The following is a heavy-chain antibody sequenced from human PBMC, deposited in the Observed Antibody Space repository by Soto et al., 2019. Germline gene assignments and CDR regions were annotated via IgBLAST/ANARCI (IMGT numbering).Heavy chain of an antibody. D-gene: IGHD1-26*01. CDR1: GGSFSGYY. Sequence: PSETLSLTCAVYGGSFSGYYWSWIRQPPGKGLEWIGEINHSGSTNYNPSLKSRVTISVDTSKNQFSLKLNSVTAADTAVYYCASAAKWEILFDYWGQRTLVTVSS. J-gene: IGHJ4*02. CDR2: INHSGST. V-gene: IGHV4-34*01. CDR3: ASAAKWEILFDY.